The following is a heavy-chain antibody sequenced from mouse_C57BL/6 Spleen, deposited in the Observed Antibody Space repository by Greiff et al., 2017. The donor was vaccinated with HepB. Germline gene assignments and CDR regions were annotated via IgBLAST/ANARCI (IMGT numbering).Heavy chain of an antibody. Sequence: VQLKESGPELVKPGDSVKISCKASGYSFTGYFMNWVMQSHGKSLEWIGRINPYNGDTFYNQKFKGKATLTVDKSSSTAHMELRSLTSEDSAVYYWAKTGDYYGNEGGDYVDYWGQGTTLTVSS. J-gene: IGHJ2*01. CDR3: AKTGDYYGNEGGDYVDY. CDR2: INPYNGDT. V-gene: IGHV1-20*01. CDR1: GYSFTGYF. D-gene: IGHD2-1*01.